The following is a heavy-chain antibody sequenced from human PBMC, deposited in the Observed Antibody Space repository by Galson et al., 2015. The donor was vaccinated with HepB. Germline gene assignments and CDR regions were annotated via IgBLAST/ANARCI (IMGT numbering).Heavy chain of an antibody. CDR3: ATSSGWPPWWSY. D-gene: IGHD6-19*01. V-gene: IGHV3-48*01. J-gene: IGHJ4*02. Sequence: SLRLSCAASGFTFSSYSMNWVRQAPGKGLEWVSYISTGRGTISYADSVKGRFTIPRDNAKNSLYLQMNSLRAEDTAVYYCATSSGWPPWWSYWGQGTLVTVSS. CDR2: ISTGRGTI. CDR1: GFTFSSYS.